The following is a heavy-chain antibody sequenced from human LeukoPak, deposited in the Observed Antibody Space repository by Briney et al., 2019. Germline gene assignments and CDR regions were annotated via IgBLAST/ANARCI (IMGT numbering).Heavy chain of an antibody. Sequence: PGGSLRLSCAASGFIVSSNYMGWVRQAPGKGLECVSVIYSGGSTYYADSVKGRFTISRDNSKNTLYLQMNSLRAEDTAVHYCARDLHYYGMDVWGQGTTVTVSS. CDR2: IYSGGST. J-gene: IGHJ6*02. V-gene: IGHV3-53*01. CDR1: GFIVSSNY. CDR3: ARDLHYYGMDV.